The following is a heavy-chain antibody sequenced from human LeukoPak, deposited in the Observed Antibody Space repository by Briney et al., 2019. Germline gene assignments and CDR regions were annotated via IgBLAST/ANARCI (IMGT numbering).Heavy chain of an antibody. Sequence: GGSLRLSCAASGFTFDDYGMSWVRQAPGKGLEWVSGINWNGDRTGYADSVRGRFTISRDNAKNSLYLQMNSLRAEDTAVYYCARASMVRGVITQFDYWGQGTLVTVSS. CDR2: INWNGDRT. D-gene: IGHD3-10*01. J-gene: IGHJ4*02. V-gene: IGHV3-20*04. CDR1: GFTFDDYG. CDR3: ARASMVRGVITQFDY.